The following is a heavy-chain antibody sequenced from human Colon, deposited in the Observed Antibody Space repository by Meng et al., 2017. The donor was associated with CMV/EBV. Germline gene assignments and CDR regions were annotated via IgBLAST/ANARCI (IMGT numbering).Heavy chain of an antibody. CDR3: AAGTGMTDFDY. D-gene: IGHD1-1*01. J-gene: IGHJ4*02. CDR1: GFTFTNAW. Sequence: AASGFTFTNAWMSWVRQAPGKGLEWVGRIKNKIDGGTIDYAAPVKGRFTISRDDSKKTMYLQMNSLKTEDTAVYYCAAGTGMTDFDYWGQGTLVTVSS. CDR2: IKNKIDGGTI. V-gene: IGHV3-15*01.